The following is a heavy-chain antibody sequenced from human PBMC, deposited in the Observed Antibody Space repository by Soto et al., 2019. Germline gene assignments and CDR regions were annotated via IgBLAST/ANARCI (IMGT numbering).Heavy chain of an antibody. CDR3: ARGTYYYDSSGYLPYHYYGMDV. Sequence: QVQLVQSGAEVKKPGASVKVSCKASGYTFTSYGISWVRQAPGQGLEWMGWISAYNGNTNYAQKLQGRVTMTTDTSTSTAYMELRSLRSDDTAVYYCARGTYYYDSSGYLPYHYYGMDVWGQGTTVTVSS. V-gene: IGHV1-18*01. D-gene: IGHD3-22*01. CDR2: ISAYNGNT. J-gene: IGHJ6*02. CDR1: GYTFTSYG.